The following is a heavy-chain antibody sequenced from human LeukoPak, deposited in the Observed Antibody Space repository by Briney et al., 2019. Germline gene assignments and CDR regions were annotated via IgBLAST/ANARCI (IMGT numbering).Heavy chain of an antibody. Sequence: GGSLRLSCAASGFTFSIYSMNWVRQAPGKGLEWVSSISSSSSYIYYADSVKGRFTISRDNAKNSLYLQMNSLRAEDTAVYYCARDSVVVVPAAIYYSNYAFDYWGQGTLVTVAS. D-gene: IGHD2-2*01. CDR1: GFTFSIYS. CDR3: ARDSVVVVPAAIYYSNYAFDY. CDR2: ISSSSSYI. V-gene: IGHV3-21*01. J-gene: IGHJ4*02.